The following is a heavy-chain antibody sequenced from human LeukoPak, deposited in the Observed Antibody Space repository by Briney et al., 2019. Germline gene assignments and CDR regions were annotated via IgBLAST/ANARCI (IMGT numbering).Heavy chain of an antibody. CDR1: GFTIDDYD. Sequence: ETLSLTCTVSGFTIDDYDWRWFRQAPGRGLEGIIGIIWDGDDTYSAASVKGRFTISRDNSKNCLYLQMNSLRANDTALYYCTKAASSSPGGFEAWGQGTLVTVSS. J-gene: IGHJ5*02. CDR2: IIWDGDDT. D-gene: IGHD6-25*01. CDR3: TKAASSSPGGFEA. V-gene: IGHV3-43D*03.